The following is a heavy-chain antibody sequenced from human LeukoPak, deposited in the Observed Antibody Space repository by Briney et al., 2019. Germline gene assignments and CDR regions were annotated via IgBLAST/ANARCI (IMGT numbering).Heavy chain of an antibody. D-gene: IGHD3-22*01. J-gene: IGHJ4*02. Sequence: GGSLRLSCAASGFTFNNYWMHWVRQAPGKGLVWVSRINIDGSSTSYADSVKGRFTISRDNAKNTLHLQMNSLRAEDTAAYYCARDLLTYYYDSSGHPEGGYWGQGTLVTVSS. CDR3: ARDLLTYYYDSSGHPEGGY. CDR1: GFTFNNYW. V-gene: IGHV3-74*01. CDR2: INIDGSST.